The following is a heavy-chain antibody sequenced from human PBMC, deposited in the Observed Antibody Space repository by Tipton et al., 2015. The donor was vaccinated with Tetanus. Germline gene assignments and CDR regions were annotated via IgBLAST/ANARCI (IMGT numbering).Heavy chain of an antibody. CDR1: GFTFTNAY. CDR3: STMFGVTTGDY. CDR2: IRSKRDGGTT. Sequence: SLRLSCTASGFTFTNAYMTWVRQAPGKGLEWLGRIRSKRDGGTTDYAAPVKGRFTFSRDDSKNTLFLQMNTVRAEDTAMYFCSTMFGVTTGDYWGQGTLVIVSS. D-gene: IGHD3-10*02. V-gene: IGHV3-15*01. J-gene: IGHJ4*02.